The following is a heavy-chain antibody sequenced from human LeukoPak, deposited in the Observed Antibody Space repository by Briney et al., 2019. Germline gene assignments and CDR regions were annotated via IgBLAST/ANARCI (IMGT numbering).Heavy chain of an antibody. CDR1: GYTFTSYD. D-gene: IGHD1-7*01. CDR2: MNPNSGNT. Sequence: EASAKVSCKASGYTFTSYDINWVRQATGQGLEWMGWMNPNSGNTGYAQKFQGRVTMTRNTSISTAYMELSSLRSEDTAVYYCARGRGRKLLTGVDYWGQGTLVTVSS. CDR3: ARGRGRKLLTGVDY. V-gene: IGHV1-8*01. J-gene: IGHJ4*02.